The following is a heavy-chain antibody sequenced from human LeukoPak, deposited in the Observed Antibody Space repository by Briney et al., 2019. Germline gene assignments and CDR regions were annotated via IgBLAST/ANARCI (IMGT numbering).Heavy chain of an antibody. CDR1: GFSFRSCG. CDR2: IQYDGNNK. Sequence: GGSLRLSCAASGFSFRSCGMHWVRQTPGKGLEWVTFIQYDGNNKYYADSVKGRFTVSRDNSKNILFLQMNSLRAQDTAIYYCVKGAGVGFDYWGQGTLVTVFS. D-gene: IGHD3-3*01. V-gene: IGHV3-30*02. J-gene: IGHJ4*02. CDR3: VKGAGVGFDY.